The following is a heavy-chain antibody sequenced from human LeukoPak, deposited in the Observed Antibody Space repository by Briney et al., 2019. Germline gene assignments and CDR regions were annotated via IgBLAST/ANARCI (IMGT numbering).Heavy chain of an antibody. D-gene: IGHD1-26*01. V-gene: IGHV3-21*01. CDR2: ISTSSSYI. CDR1: GFTFSSYN. CDR3: AKGHGWEASYYYYYMDV. J-gene: IGHJ6*03. Sequence: GGSLRLSCAASGFTFSSYNMNWVRQAPGKGLEWVSSISTSSSYIYYADSVKGRFTISRHNAKNSLYLQMNSLRAEDTAVYYCAKGHGWEASYYYYYMDVWGKGTTVTISS.